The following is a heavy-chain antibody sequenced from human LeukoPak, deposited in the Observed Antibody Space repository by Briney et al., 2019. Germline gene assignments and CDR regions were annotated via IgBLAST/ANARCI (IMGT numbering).Heavy chain of an antibody. D-gene: IGHD2-2*01. J-gene: IGHJ4*02. CDR2: ISVSGDNT. V-gene: IGHV3-23*01. Sequence: GGSLRLSCAASGFTLSSHAMSWVRQAPGKGLEWVSAISVSGDNTYYADSVKGRFTISRDNSKNTLYLQMNSLRAEDTAVYYCARPYSSSVQRYFDYWGQGTLVTVSS. CDR1: GFTLSSHA. CDR3: ARPYSSSVQRYFDY.